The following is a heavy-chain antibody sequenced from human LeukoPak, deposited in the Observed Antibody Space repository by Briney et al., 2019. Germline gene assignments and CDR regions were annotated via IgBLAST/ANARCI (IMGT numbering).Heavy chain of an antibody. Sequence: GGSLRLSCAASGFTFSSYGMHWVRQAPGKGLEWVAFIRYDGSNKYYADPVKGRFTISRDNSKNTLYLQMNSLRAEDTAVYYCALGYYDSSGYYLPVWGQGTLVTVSS. V-gene: IGHV3-30*02. CDR1: GFTFSSYG. CDR3: ALGYYDSSGYYLPV. CDR2: IRYDGSNK. D-gene: IGHD3-22*01. J-gene: IGHJ4*02.